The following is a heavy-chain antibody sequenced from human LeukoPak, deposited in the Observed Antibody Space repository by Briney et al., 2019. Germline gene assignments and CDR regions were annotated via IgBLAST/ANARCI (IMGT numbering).Heavy chain of an antibody. D-gene: IGHD3-10*01. CDR1: GYTFTSYG. CDR2: ISAYNGNT. V-gene: IGHV1-18*01. J-gene: IGHJ6*03. Sequence: ASVKVSCKASGYTFTSYGISWVRQAPGQGLEWMGWISAYNGNTNYAQKLQGRVTMTTDTSTSTAYMELRSLRSDDTAVYYCARVGEYYYYYYYMDVWGKGTTVTVSS. CDR3: ARVGEYYYYYYYMDV.